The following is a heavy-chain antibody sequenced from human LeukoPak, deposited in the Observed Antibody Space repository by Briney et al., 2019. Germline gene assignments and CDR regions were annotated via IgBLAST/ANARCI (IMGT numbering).Heavy chain of an antibody. CDR2: INPNSGGT. Sequence: ASVKVSCKASGYTFTGYYMHWVRQAPGQGLEWMGWINPNSGGTNYAQKFQGRVTMTRDTSISTAYMELSRLRSDDTAVYYYAREGCSGGSCYFDYWAREPWSPSPQ. D-gene: IGHD2-15*01. V-gene: IGHV1-2*02. J-gene: IGHJ4*02. CDR1: GYTFTGYY. CDR3: AREGCSGGSCYFDY.